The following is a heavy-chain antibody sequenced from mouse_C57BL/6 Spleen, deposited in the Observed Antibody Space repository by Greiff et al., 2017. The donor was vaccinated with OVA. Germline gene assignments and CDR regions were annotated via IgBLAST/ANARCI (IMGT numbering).Heavy chain of an antibody. J-gene: IGHJ3*01. CDR3: ARGDYYGSSYGGFAY. V-gene: IGHV1-52*01. Sequence: VQLQQSGAELVRPGSSVKLSCKASGYTFTSYWMHWVKQRPIQGLEWIGNIDPSDSETPYNQKFKDKATLTVDKSSSTAYMQLSSLTSEDSAVYYCARGDYYGSSYGGFAYWGQGTLVTVSA. D-gene: IGHD1-1*01. CDR2: IDPSDSET. CDR1: GYTFTSYW.